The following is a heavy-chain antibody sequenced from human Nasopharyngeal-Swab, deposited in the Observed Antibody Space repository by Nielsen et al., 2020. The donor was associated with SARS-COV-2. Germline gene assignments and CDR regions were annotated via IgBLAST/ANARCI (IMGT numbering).Heavy chain of an antibody. CDR1: GFTFSSYE. CDR3: ARVGLHYYDSSGPFDY. J-gene: IGHJ4*02. Sequence: GESLKISCAASGFTFSSYEMNWVRQAPGKGLEWVSYISSSGSTIYYADSVKGRFTISRDNAKNSLYLQMNSLRVEDTAVYYCARVGLHYYDSSGPFDYWGQGTLVTVSS. CDR2: ISSSGSTI. V-gene: IGHV3-48*03. D-gene: IGHD3-22*01.